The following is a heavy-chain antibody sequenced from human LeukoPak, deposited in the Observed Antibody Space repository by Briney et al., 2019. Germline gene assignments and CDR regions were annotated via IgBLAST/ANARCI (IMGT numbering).Heavy chain of an antibody. CDR1: GFTFSSYG. Sequence: TGGSLRLSCAASGFTFSSYGMHWVRQAPGKGLEWVAFIRYDGSNKYYADSVKGRFTISRDNSKNTLYLQMNRLRAEDTAVYYCAKDPQYYYYYYMDVWGKGTTVTVSS. CDR2: IRYDGSNK. J-gene: IGHJ6*03. CDR3: AKDPQYYYYYYMDV. V-gene: IGHV3-30*02.